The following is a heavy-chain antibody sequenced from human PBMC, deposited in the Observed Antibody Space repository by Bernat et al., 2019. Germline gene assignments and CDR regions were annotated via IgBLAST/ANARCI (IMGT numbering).Heavy chain of an antibody. V-gene: IGHV3-7*03. J-gene: IGHJ4*02. D-gene: IGHD3-9*01. Sequence: EVQLVESGGGLVQPGGSLRLSCAASGFTFSSYWMSWVRQAPGKGLEWVANIKQDGSEKYYVDSVKGRFTISRDNAKNSLYLQMNRLRAEDTAVYYCARESIAVYDILTGYYYFDYWGQGTLVTVSS. CDR2: IKQDGSEK. CDR1: GFTFSSYW. CDR3: ARESIAVYDILTGYYYFDY.